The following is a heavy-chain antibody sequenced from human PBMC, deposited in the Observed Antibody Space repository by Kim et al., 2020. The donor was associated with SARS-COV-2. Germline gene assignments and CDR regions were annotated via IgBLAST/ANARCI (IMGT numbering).Heavy chain of an antibody. V-gene: IGHV1-3*01. D-gene: IGHD2-21*02. CDR2: INAANGNT. CDR1: GYTFTRYA. CDR3: ARDGWGGDWYMRWGNDY. J-gene: IGHJ4*02. Sequence: ASVKVSCKASGYTFTRYAIHWVRQAPGQRLEWMGWINAANGNTKYSQKFQGRATITRDTSASTAYMELSSLRSEDTAVYYCARDGWGGDWYMRWGNDYWGQGTLVTVSS.